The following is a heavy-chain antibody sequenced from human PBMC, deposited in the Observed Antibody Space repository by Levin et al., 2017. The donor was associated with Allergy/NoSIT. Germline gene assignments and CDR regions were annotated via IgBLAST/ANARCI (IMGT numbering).Heavy chain of an antibody. CDR3: SHATPSTVTDIDAFDI. V-gene: IGHV4-39*01. Sequence: PSETLSLTCTVSGGSISSSSYYWGWIRQPPGKGLEWIGSIYYSGSTYYNPSLKSRVTMSVDTSKNQFSLKLSSVTAADTAVYYCSHATPSTVTDIDAFDIWGQGTMVTVSS. CDR2: IYYSGST. D-gene: IGHD4-17*01. J-gene: IGHJ3*02. CDR1: GGSISSSSYY.